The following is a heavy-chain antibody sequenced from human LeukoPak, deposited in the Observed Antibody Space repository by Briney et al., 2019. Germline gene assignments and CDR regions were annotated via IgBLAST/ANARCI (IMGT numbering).Heavy chain of an antibody. CDR1: GYSISSGYY. CDR3: ARGWGSIR. Sequence: PSETLSLTCTVSGYSISSGYYWGWIRQPPGKGLEWIGSIYHSGSTYYNPSLKSRVTISVDTSKNQFSLKLSSVSAADTAVYYCARGWGSIRWGQGTLVTVSS. V-gene: IGHV4-38-2*02. CDR2: IYHSGST. D-gene: IGHD3-3*02. J-gene: IGHJ4*02.